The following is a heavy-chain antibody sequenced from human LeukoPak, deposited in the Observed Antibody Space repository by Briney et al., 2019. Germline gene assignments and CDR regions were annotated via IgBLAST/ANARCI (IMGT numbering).Heavy chain of an antibody. J-gene: IGHJ5*02. D-gene: IGHD4-17*01. CDR3: ARGALRLGSWFDP. Sequence: GGSLRLSCAASGFTFSSYEMNWVRQAPGKGLEWVSYISSSGSTIYYADSVKGRFTISRDNAKNSLYLQMNSLRAEDTAVYYCARGALRLGSWFDPWGQGTLVTVSS. V-gene: IGHV3-48*03. CDR2: ISSSGSTI. CDR1: GFTFSSYE.